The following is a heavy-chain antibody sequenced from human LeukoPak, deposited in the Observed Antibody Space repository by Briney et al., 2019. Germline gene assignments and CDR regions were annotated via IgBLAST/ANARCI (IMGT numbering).Heavy chain of an antibody. Sequence: GGSLRLSCAASGFTFSSYWMSWVRQAPGKGLEWVANIKQDGSEKYYVDSVKGRFTISRDNAKNSLYLQMNSLRAEDTAVYYCARRGLVAAAKIYYYYNYMDVWGKGTTVTVSS. V-gene: IGHV3-7*01. D-gene: IGHD6-13*01. CDR1: GFTFSSYW. CDR2: IKQDGSEK. J-gene: IGHJ6*03. CDR3: ARRGLVAAAKIYYYYNYMDV.